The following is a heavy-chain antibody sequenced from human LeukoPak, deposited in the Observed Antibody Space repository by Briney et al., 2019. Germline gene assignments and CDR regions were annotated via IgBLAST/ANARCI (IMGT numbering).Heavy chain of an antibody. Sequence: TPSETLSLTCTVSGGSISSYYWSWIRQPPGKGLEWIGYIYYTETSYNPSLKSRVTISADTSKNQFSLKLSSVTAADTAVYYCAREYYYGSGSYALDYWGQGTLVTVSS. V-gene: IGHV4-59*01. J-gene: IGHJ4*02. CDR2: IYYTET. CDR1: GGSISSYY. D-gene: IGHD3-10*01. CDR3: AREYYYGSGSYALDY.